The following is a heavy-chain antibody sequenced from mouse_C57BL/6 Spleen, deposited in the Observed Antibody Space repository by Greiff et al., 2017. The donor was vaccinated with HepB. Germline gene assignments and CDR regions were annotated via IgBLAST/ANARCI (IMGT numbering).Heavy chain of an antibody. D-gene: IGHD1-1*01. CDR2: IWTGGGT. CDR1: GFSLTSYA. CDR3: ARNTPITTVVALYWYFDV. J-gene: IGHJ1*03. V-gene: IGHV2-9-1*01. Sequence: QVQLKESGPGLVAPSQSLSITCTVSGFSLTSYAISWVRQPPGKGLEWLGVIWTGGGTNYNSALKSRLSISKDNSKSQVFLKMNSLQTDDTARYYCARNTPITTVVALYWYFDVWGTGTTVTVSS.